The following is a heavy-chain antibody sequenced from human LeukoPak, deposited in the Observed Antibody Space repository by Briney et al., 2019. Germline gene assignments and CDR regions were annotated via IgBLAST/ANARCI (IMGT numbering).Heavy chain of an antibody. CDR1: GGSISGYY. CDR2: IYYSGST. D-gene: IGHD5-18*01. CDR3: ARHLGGYSYGLRFDFDY. Sequence: SETLSPTCTVSGGSISGYYWSWIRQPPGKGLEWIGYIYYSGSTNYNPSLKSRVTISVDTSKNQFSLKLSSVTAADTAVYYCARHLGGYSYGLRFDFDYWGQGTLVTVSS. V-gene: IGHV4-59*08. J-gene: IGHJ4*02.